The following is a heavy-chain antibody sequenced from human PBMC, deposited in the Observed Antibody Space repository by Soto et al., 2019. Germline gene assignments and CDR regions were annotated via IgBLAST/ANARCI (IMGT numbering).Heavy chain of an antibody. V-gene: IGHV3-30*03. J-gene: IGHJ4*02. CDR3: ATGGRQWLVTSAFNY. CDR2: VSHDGRNT. Sequence: VQLVESGGGVVQPGRSLRLSCAASGFTFSDYAMHWVRQAPGKGLEWVAVVSHDGRNTHYADTVKGRLTISRDSSKNTVSLEMTSLRAEDTAAYYCATGGRQWLVTSAFNYWGQGALVTVSS. CDR1: GFTFSDYA. D-gene: IGHD6-19*01.